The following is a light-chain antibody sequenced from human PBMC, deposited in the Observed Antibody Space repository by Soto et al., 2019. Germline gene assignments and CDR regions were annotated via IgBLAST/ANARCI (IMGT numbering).Light chain of an antibody. Sequence: IVLTQSPGTLSLSPGERATLSCRASQSVDSSYTAWYQQKPGQAPRLLIYGASNRATGITDRFSGTGSGTDFTLTISRLEPEDFAVYYCQQYGTSPPLYTFGQGTKLEI. J-gene: IGKJ2*01. CDR2: GAS. CDR1: QSVDSSY. CDR3: QQYGTSPPLYT. V-gene: IGKV3-20*01.